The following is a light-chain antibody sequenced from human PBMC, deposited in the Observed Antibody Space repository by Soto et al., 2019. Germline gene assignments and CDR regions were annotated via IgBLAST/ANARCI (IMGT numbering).Light chain of an antibody. Sequence: QSVLTQPASVSGSPGQSITISCTGTSSDVGGYNYVSWYQRQPGKAHKLMFYDFSNRPSWVSIRFSGSKSGNTASLTISGRQAEDDADYYYSSYTRSSAPSSVFGTGTKLTVL. CDR3: SSYTRSSAPSSV. V-gene: IGLV2-14*01. J-gene: IGLJ1*01. CDR1: SSDVGGYNY. CDR2: DFS.